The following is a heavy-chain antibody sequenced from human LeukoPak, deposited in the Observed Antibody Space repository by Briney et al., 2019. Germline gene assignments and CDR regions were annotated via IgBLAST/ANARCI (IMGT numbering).Heavy chain of an antibody. Sequence: ASVKVSCKASGYTFTGYYMHWVRQAPGQGLEWMGWINPNSGGSNYSQKLQGRLTMTRDTSISTAYMELSRLRSDDTAVYYCAREGSSGSYFSYWGQGTLVTVSS. J-gene: IGHJ4*02. CDR2: INPNSGGS. CDR1: GYTFTGYY. CDR3: AREGSSGSYFSY. D-gene: IGHD1-26*01. V-gene: IGHV1-2*02.